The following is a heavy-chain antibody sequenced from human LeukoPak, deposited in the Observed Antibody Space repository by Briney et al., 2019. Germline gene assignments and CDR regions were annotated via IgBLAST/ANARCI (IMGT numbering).Heavy chain of an antibody. CDR3: ARLPGKLELRRFDY. Sequence: ASVKVSCKASGYTFTGYYIHWVRQAPGQGLEWMGWINPNSGGTNYAQKFQGRVTMTRDTSISTAYMELSRLRSDDTAVYYCARLPGKLELRRFDYWGQGTLVTVSS. J-gene: IGHJ4*02. D-gene: IGHD1-7*01. CDR1: GYTFTGYY. V-gene: IGHV1-2*02. CDR2: INPNSGGT.